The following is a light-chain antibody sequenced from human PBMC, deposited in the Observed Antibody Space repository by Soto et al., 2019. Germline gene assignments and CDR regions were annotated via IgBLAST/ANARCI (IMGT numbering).Light chain of an antibody. J-gene: IGKJ5*01. CDR1: QDINTY. V-gene: IGKV3D-11*01. CDR2: DAS. CDR3: QQRSNWPIT. Sequence: EIVLTQSPATLSLSPGERATLSCRASQDINTYLAWYQQKPGQAPRLLIYDASNRAKGIPARFSGSGPGTDFTLTISSLEPEDFAVYYCQQRSNWPITSGQGTRLEIK.